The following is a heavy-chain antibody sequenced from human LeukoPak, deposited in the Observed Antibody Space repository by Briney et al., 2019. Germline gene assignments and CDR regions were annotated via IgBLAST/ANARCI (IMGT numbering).Heavy chain of an antibody. V-gene: IGHV4-59*01. Sequence: SETLSLTCTVSGGSISSYYWSWIRQPPGKGLEWIGYIYYSGSTNYNPSLKSRVTISVDTSKNQFSLKLSSVTAADTAVYYCARVREDKRITIFGVVTPKYYFDYWGQGTLVTVSS. CDR3: ARVREDKRITIFGVVTPKYYFDY. CDR1: GGSISSYY. D-gene: IGHD3-3*01. J-gene: IGHJ4*02. CDR2: IYYSGST.